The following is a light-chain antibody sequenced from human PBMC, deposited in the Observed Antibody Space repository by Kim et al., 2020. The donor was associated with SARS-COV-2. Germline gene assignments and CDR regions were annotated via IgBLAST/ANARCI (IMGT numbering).Light chain of an antibody. V-gene: IGLV1-40*01. J-gene: IGLJ2*01. CDR2: CND. CDR1: GCYFVGDYV. CDR3: QTCDSSLHGAV. Sequence: GERLIVSCVGGCYFVGDYVVSWYRQLPGTAPKLLIYCNDNRPSGVPDRFSGSQSGPSASLAITGLQSGDAAYYFCQTCDSSLHGAVFGGGTQLTVL.